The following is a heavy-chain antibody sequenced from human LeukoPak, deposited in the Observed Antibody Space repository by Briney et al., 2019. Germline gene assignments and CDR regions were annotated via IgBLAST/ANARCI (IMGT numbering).Heavy chain of an antibody. J-gene: IGHJ4*02. D-gene: IGHD3-22*01. CDR3: AKDSRLYDSSGYYDY. CDR2: ISGSGGST. V-gene: IGHV3-23*01. CDR1: GFTFSSYA. Sequence: QPGGSLRLSCAASGFTFSSYAMSWVRQAPGKGLEWVSAISGSGGSTYYADSVKGRFTISRDNSKNTLYLQMNSLRAKDTAVYYCAKDSRLYDSSGYYDYWGQGTLVTVSS.